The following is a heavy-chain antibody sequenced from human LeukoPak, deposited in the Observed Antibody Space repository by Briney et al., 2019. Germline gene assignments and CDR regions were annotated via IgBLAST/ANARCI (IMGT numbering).Heavy chain of an antibody. CDR2: ISGSGGSI. CDR1: GFTFSSYA. Sequence: GGSLRLSCAASGFTFSSYAMSWVRQAPGKGLEWVSAISGSGGSIYYADSVKGRFTISRDNSKNTLFLQMNSLRAEDTAVYYCAKDPQGGAYYDFWNGDYYYYYMDVWGKGTTVTVSS. J-gene: IGHJ6*03. D-gene: IGHD3-3*01. V-gene: IGHV3-23*01. CDR3: AKDPQGGAYYDFWNGDYYYYYMDV.